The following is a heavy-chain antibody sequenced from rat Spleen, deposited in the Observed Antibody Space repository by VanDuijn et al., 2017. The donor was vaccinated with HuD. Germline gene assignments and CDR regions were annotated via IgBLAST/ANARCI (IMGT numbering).Heavy chain of an antibody. J-gene: IGHJ4*01. CDR2: IWTGGST. Sequence: VQLKESGPGLVQPSQTLSLTCTVSGFSLTSHHVSWVRQPPGKGLEWMGLIWTGGSTAYNSLLKSRLSISRDTSKSQVFLKMNSLQTEDTATYYCARLGGLWRGTYGIMDAWGQGASVTVPS. V-gene: IGHV2-43*01. CDR1: GFSLTSHH. CDR3: ARLGGLWRGTYGIMDA. D-gene: IGHD2-1*01.